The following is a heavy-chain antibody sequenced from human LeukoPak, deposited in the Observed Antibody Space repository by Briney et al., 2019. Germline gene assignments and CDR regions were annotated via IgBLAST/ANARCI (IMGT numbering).Heavy chain of an antibody. D-gene: IGHD3-22*01. CDR3: ARESYDSSGCRWVDY. CDR1: GYSFTSYW. Sequence: GESLKISCKGSGYSFTSYWSGWVRQLPGKGLEWMGIIYPGDSDTSDSPSFQGQVTISADKSISTAYLQWSRLKASDTAMYYCARESYDSSGCRWVDYWGQGTLVTVSS. CDR2: IYPGDSDT. V-gene: IGHV5-51*01. J-gene: IGHJ4*02.